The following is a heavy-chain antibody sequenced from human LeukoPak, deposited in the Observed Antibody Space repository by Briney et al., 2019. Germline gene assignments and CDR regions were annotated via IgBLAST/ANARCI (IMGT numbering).Heavy chain of an antibody. CDR3: ARSRIKSGNWFDP. J-gene: IGHJ5*02. V-gene: IGHV3-21*01. D-gene: IGHD1-14*01. Sequence: GVLRLSCAASGFTFSSYSMNWVRQAPGKGLEWVSSISSSSSYIYYADSVKGRFTISRDNAKNSLYLQMNSLRAEDTAAYYCARSRIKSGNWFDPWGQGTLVTVSS. CDR1: GFTFSSYS. CDR2: ISSSSSYI.